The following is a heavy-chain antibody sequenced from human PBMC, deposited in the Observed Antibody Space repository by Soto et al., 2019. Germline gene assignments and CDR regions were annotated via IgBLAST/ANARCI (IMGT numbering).Heavy chain of an antibody. CDR1: GFTFSNYA. CDR2: ISASGDNT. CDR3: AKSYCSGPISCARGYFDC. D-gene: IGHD2-15*01. J-gene: IGHJ4*02. V-gene: IGHV3-23*01. Sequence: GGSLRLSCAASGFTFSNYALSWVRQAPGKGLEWVSGISASGDNTYYADSVKGRFTISRDNSKNTLYLQMNSLRAEDTALFYCAKSYCSGPISCARGYFDCWGQGTLVTVSS.